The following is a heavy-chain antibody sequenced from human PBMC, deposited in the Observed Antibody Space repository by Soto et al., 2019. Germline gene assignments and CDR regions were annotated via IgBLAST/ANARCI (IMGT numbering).Heavy chain of an antibody. Sequence: QVQLVQSGAEVKKPGSSVKVSCKASGGTFSSYAISWVRQAPGQGLEWMGGIIPIFGTANYAQKFQGRVTITADESTSTAYMELSSVGSEDTAVYYCARSQASGWYEAFDAFDIWGQGTMVTVSS. CDR2: IIPIFGTA. V-gene: IGHV1-69*12. CDR3: ARSQASGWYEAFDAFDI. CDR1: GGTFSSYA. D-gene: IGHD6-19*01. J-gene: IGHJ3*02.